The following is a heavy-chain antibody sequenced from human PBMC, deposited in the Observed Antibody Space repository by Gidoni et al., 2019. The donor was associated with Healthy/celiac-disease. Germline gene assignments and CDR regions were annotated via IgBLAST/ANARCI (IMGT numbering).Heavy chain of an antibody. V-gene: IGHV3-23*01. CDR2: ISGSGGST. D-gene: IGHD3-22*01. Sequence: EVQLLESGGGLVQPGGSLRLSCAASGFTFGSYAMSWVRQAPGKGLEWVSAISGSGGSTYYADSVKGRFTISRDNSKNTLYLQMNSLRAEDTAVYYCAKLGRTMIVVVTPFDYWGQGTLVTVSS. CDR3: AKLGRTMIVVVTPFDY. J-gene: IGHJ4*02. CDR1: GFTFGSYA.